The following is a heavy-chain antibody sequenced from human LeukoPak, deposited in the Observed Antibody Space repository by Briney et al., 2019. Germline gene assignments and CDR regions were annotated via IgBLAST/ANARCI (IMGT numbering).Heavy chain of an antibody. CDR2: ISFDGGHR. J-gene: IGHJ4*02. Sequence: GGSLRLSCEASGFTFSSYSMHWVRQAPGKGLEWVAVISFDGGHRYYADSVKGRFTISRDNSKNTLYLQMNSLRPEDTALYYCARPRTIAAAGIFGAFDYWGQGTLVTVSS. D-gene: IGHD6-13*01. CDR1: GFTFSSYS. CDR3: ARPRTIAAAGIFGAFDY. V-gene: IGHV3-30-3*01.